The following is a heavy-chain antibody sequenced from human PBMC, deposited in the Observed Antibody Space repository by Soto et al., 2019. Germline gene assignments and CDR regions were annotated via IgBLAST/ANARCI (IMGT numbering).Heavy chain of an antibody. V-gene: IGHV4-39*01. CDR2: IYYSGST. CDR3: ARNVDTAMARFDY. D-gene: IGHD5-18*01. Sequence: PSETLSLTCTVSGGSISTYYWGWIRQPPGKGLEWIGSIYYSGSTYYNPSLKSRVTISVDTSKNQFSLKLSSVTAADTAVYYCARNVDTAMARFDYWGQGTLVTVSS. CDR1: GGSISTYY. J-gene: IGHJ4*02.